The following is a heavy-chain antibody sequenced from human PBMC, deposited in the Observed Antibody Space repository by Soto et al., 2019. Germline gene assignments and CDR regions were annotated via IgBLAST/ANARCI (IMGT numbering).Heavy chain of an antibody. CDR3: ARLAGPGYCTSTSCRPLDC. D-gene: IGHD2-2*03. Sequence: GESLKISCKGSGYSFTSNWITWVRQMPGKGLEWMARIDPADSYTNYSPSFQGHVTISADKSVSTAYLQWSSLKASDTAVYYCARLAGPGYCTSTSCRPLDCWGQGTLVTVSS. V-gene: IGHV5-10-1*01. CDR1: GYSFTSNW. J-gene: IGHJ4*02. CDR2: IDPADSYT.